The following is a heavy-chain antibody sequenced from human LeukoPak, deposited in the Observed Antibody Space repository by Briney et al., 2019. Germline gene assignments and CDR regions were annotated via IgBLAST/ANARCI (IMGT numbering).Heavy chain of an antibody. J-gene: IGHJ3*02. CDR3: ARHRTIFGVVLEVQDAFDI. CDR2: IIPIFGTA. Sequence: SVKVSCKASGYTFTTYAISWVRQAPGQGLEWMGRIIPIFGTANYAQKFQGRVTITTDESTSTAYMELSSLRSEDTAVYYCARHRTIFGVVLEVQDAFDIWGQGTMVTVSS. CDR1: GYTFTTYA. D-gene: IGHD3-3*01. V-gene: IGHV1-69*05.